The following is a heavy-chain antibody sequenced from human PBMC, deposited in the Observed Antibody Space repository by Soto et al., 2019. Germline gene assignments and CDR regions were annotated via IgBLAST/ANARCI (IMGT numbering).Heavy chain of an antibody. D-gene: IGHD1-26*01. CDR1: GYTFTGYY. CDR3: AGAAVHVSGSYYGRDWFDP. J-gene: IGHJ5*02. Sequence: GASVKVSCKASGYTFTGYYMHWVRQAPGQGLERMGWINPNSGGTNYAQKFQGWVTMTRDTSISTAYMELSRLRSDDTVVYYCAGAAVHVSGSYYGRDWFDPWGQGTLVTVSS. CDR2: INPNSGGT. V-gene: IGHV1-2*04.